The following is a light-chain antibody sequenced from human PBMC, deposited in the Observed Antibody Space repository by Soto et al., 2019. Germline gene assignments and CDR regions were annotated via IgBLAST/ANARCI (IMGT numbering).Light chain of an antibody. Sequence: SALTQPASVSGSPGQSITISCTGTSSDVGGYNYVSWYQQHPGKAPKLMIYEVSNRPSGVSNRFSGSKSGNTASLTISGLQAEDEADYYCSSFTSSIIDYVFGTGTKVTVL. J-gene: IGLJ1*01. CDR2: EVS. V-gene: IGLV2-14*01. CDR1: SSDVGGYNY. CDR3: SSFTSSIIDYV.